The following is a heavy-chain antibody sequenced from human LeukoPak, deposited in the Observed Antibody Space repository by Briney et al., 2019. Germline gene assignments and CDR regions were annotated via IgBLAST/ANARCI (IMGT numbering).Heavy chain of an antibody. CDR1: GFTFSNYG. V-gene: IGHV3-30*18. Sequence: GGSLRLSCAASGFTFSNYGMHWVRQAPGKGPEWGSVISYDGSNKYYVDSVKGRFTISRDNSKNTLYLQMNSLRAEDTAVYYCAKDEGSLGNWLSPFYYYYMDVWGKGTTVTISS. CDR2: ISYDGSNK. D-gene: IGHD3-9*01. CDR3: AKDEGSLGNWLSPFYYYYMDV. J-gene: IGHJ6*03.